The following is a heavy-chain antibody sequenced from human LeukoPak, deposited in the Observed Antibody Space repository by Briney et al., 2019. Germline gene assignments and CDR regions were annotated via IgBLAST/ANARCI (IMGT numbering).Heavy chain of an antibody. D-gene: IGHD4-17*01. CDR3: ARVGASRTTVTSLYYYYYMDV. V-gene: IGHV4-61*02. CDR1: GGSISSGSYY. Sequence: SQTLSLTCTVSGGSISSGSYYWRWIRQPAGKGLEWIGRIYTSGSTNYNPSLKSRVTISVDTSKNQFSLKLSSVTAADTAVYYCARVGASRTTVTSLYYYYYMDVWGKGTTVTISS. J-gene: IGHJ6*03. CDR2: IYTSGST.